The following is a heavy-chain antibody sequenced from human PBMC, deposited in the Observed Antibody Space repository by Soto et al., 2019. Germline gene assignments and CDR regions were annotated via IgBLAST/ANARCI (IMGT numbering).Heavy chain of an antibody. CDR2: ISAYNDNT. CDR3: AREYCTSTSCYGVDY. Sequence: GASVKVSCKASGYTFTSYGISWVRQAPGQGLEWMGWISAYNDNTKYAQKFQGRVIMTTDTSTSTAYMELRTLTSDDTAVYYCAREYCTSTSCYGVDYWGQGTLVTVSS. V-gene: IGHV1-18*01. J-gene: IGHJ4*02. CDR1: GYTFTSYG. D-gene: IGHD2-2*01.